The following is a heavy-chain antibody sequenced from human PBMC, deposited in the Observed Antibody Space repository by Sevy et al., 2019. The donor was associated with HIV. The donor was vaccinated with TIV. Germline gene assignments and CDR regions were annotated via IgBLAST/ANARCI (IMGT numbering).Heavy chain of an antibody. D-gene: IGHD1-26*01. CDR3: AGENAWGRGYS. Sequence: PSETLSLTCTVSGGSITSLYWNWIRQPPGKGLEWIANIYYNGHINYNPSLKSRVTLSLDTSKNQFSLRLSSVTAADTALYYCAGENAWGRGYSWGQGTLVTVSS. CDR2: IYYNGHI. J-gene: IGHJ4*02. CDR1: GGSITSLY. V-gene: IGHV4-59*08.